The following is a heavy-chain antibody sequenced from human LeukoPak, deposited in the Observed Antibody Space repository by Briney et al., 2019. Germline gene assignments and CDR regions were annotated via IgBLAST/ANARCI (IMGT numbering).Heavy chain of an antibody. CDR3: AVTPPTAMVFGIDY. J-gene: IGHJ4*02. V-gene: IGHV1-2*07. CDR2: INPKNGGA. CDR1: GYTFIGHY. D-gene: IGHD5-18*01. Sequence: ASVKVSCKTSGYTFIGHYIHWVRQAPGQGLEWMGWINPKNGGANYAPRFRGRVTMTRDRSTSTVYMELTRLTSDDTAVYYCAVTPPTAMVFGIDYWGQGTLVTVSS.